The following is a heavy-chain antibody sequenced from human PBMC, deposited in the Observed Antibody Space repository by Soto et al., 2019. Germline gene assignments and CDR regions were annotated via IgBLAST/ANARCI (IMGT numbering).Heavy chain of an antibody. CDR1: IGSIGSSGGYY. D-gene: IGHD6-6*01. CDR2: IYYSGST. J-gene: IGHJ5*02. CDR3: ARAGHSSSSEGPNWFDP. Sequence: PAETLCLTCTVSIGSIGSSGGYYWSWIRQHPGKGLEWIGYIYYSGSTYYNPSLKSRVTISVDTSKNQFSLKLRSVTAADTAVYYCARAGHSSSSEGPNWFDPWGQGTMVTVPS. V-gene: IGHV4-31*03.